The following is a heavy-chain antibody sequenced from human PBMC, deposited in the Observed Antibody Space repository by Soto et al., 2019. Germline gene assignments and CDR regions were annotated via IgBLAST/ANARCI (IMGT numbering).Heavy chain of an antibody. D-gene: IGHD1-26*01. CDR2: ISRSGDRA. CDR3: TKGYGAIHYHFYX. V-gene: IGHV3-23*01. Sequence: GGSLRLSCAASGFTFRSYAMNWVRQAPGKGPEWVSGISRSGDRAYKANSVKVRFTIYRENSKKTLYLQVNSLRAEDTAVYYGTKGYGAIHYHFYXWRKGTQFTISX. J-gene: IGHJ4*02. CDR1: GFTFRSYA.